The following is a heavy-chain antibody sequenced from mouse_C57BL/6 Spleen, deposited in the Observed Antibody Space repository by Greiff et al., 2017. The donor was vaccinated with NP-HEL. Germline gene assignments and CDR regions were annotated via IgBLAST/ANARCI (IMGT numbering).Heavy chain of an antibody. V-gene: IGHV1-64*01. Sequence: QVHVKQPGAELVKPGASVKLSCKASGYTFTSYWMHWVKQRPGQGLEWIGMIHPNSGSTNYNEKFKSKATLTVDKSSSTAYMQLSSLTSEDSAVYYCARSVYYYGSSFAMDYWGQGTSVTVSS. CDR2: IHPNSGST. CDR3: ARSVYYYGSSFAMDY. J-gene: IGHJ4*01. CDR1: GYTFTSYW. D-gene: IGHD1-1*01.